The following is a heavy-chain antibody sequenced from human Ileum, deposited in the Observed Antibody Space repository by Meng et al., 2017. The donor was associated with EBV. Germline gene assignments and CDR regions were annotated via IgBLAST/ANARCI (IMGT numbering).Heavy chain of an antibody. J-gene: IGHJ4*02. V-gene: IGHV4-61*08. Sequence: QVPLQQAGPGAVGPSETLSLTCTVSGASVPSSGYYWSWLRQSPGKGLEWLGYVNYNGDSTYNPSLKSRVTIFIDTSKKQFYLNLTSATAADTAIYYCARDLRVGGAFDYWGQGTLVTVSS. CDR2: VNYNGDS. CDR3: ARDLRVGGAFDY. D-gene: IGHD1-26*01. CDR1: GASVPSSGYY.